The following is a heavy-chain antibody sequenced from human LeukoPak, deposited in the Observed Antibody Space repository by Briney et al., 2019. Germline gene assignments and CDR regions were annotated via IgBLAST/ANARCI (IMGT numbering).Heavy chain of an antibody. D-gene: IGHD3-16*02. CDR1: GFTVSSTY. CDR3: ALNGREVPSGAFDI. J-gene: IGHJ3*02. CDR2: ISGSGGST. Sequence: GRSLRLSCAASGFTVSSTYVSWVRQAPGKGLEWVSAISGSGGSTYYADSVKGRFTISRDNSKNTLYLQMNSLRAEDTAVYYCALNGREVPSGAFDIWGQGTMVTVSS. V-gene: IGHV3-23*01.